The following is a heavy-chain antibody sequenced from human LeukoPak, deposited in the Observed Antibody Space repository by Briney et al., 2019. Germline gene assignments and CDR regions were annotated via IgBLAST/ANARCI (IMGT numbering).Heavy chain of an antibody. CDR1: GGSFSDYF. J-gene: IGHJ6*03. D-gene: IGHD3-9*01. CDR3: ARVAYRYSISDWSRTGLGAYATKYYYYMDV. V-gene: IGHV4-34*01. Sequence: SETLSLTCAVYGGSFSDYFWSCIRQAPGEGLEWSGEINHNGGTNHNPSLVSRVIMSVDTSKNQFSLKVSSVTAADTAVYYCARVAYRYSISDWSRTGLGAYATKYYYYMDVWGKGTTVTVSS. CDR2: INHNGGT.